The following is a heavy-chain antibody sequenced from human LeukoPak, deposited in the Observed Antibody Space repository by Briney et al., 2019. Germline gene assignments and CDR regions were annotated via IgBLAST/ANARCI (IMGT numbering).Heavy chain of an antibody. D-gene: IGHD3-3*01. V-gene: IGHV4-39*07. CDR2: INYRGNT. J-gene: IGHJ4*02. CDR1: GGSISSSSYY. CDR3: ARVNYDFWSGFLY. Sequence: SETLSLTCTVSGGSISSSSYYWGWIRQPPGKGLDWIGIINYRGNTYYNPSLKSRVTISVDTSKNQFSLKLSSVTAADTAVYYCARVNYDFWSGFLYWGQGTLVTVSS.